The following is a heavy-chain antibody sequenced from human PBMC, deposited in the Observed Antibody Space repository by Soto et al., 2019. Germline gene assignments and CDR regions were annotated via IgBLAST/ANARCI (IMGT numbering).Heavy chain of an antibody. CDR3: ARGPPMGY. V-gene: IGHV4-30-2*01. CDR2: IYHSGST. J-gene: IGHJ4*02. CDR1: GGSISSGGYS. Sequence: SETLSLTYAVSGGSISSGGYSWSWIRQPPGKGLEWIGYIYHSGSTYYNPSLKSRVTISVDRSKNQFSLKLSSVTAADTAVYYCARGPPMGYWGQGTLVTVSS. D-gene: IGHD3-10*01.